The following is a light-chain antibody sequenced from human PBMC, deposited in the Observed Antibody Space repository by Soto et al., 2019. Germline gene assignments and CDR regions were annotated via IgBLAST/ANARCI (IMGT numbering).Light chain of an antibody. V-gene: IGKV1-9*01. Sequence: IQLTQSPSSLSASVGDRVTISCRASQGIANVLAWYQQKPGKAPKLLIYGASTFQSGVPSRFSGSGSGTDFPLTISSLKPEDFATYYCQQLNSFPMPFGPGTKVDIK. CDR2: GAS. J-gene: IGKJ3*01. CDR3: QQLNSFPMP. CDR1: QGIANV.